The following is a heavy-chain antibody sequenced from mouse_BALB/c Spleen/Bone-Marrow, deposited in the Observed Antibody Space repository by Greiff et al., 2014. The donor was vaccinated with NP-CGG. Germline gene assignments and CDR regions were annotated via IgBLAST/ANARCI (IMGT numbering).Heavy chain of an antibody. Sequence: VKLMGSGPCLVQPSQRPSHTFTVSGFLFNCYGVHWGRPSPGKGLGWLGVIWSGGSTDYNAAFISRLSISKDNSKSQVFFKMNSLQANDTAIYYCATDGYYVRFAYWGQGTLVTVSA. V-gene: IGHV2-2*02. J-gene: IGHJ3*01. CDR3: ATDGYYVRFAY. CDR2: IWSGGST. D-gene: IGHD2-3*01. CDR1: GFLFNCYG.